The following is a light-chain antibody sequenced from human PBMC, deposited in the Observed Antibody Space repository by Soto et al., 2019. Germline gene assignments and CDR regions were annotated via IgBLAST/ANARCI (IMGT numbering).Light chain of an antibody. CDR2: DNN. Sequence: QSVLTQPPSVSAAPGQKVTISCSGSSSNIGNNYVSWYQQFPGTAPKLLIYDNNKRPSGIPDRFSVSKSGTSATLGITGLQTGDEADYYCGTWDSSLSAVVLGGGTKLTVL. CDR1: SSNIGNNY. CDR3: GTWDSSLSAVV. V-gene: IGLV1-51*01. J-gene: IGLJ2*01.